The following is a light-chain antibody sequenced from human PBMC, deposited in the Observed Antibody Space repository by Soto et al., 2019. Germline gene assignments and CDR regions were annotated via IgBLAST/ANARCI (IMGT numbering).Light chain of an antibody. CDR3: RQYDSTPPT. CDR2: GAS. CDR1: QSVNSNY. V-gene: IGKV3-20*01. J-gene: IGKJ1*01. Sequence: EIVLTQSPGTLSLSPGDRATLSCRASQSVNSNYLAWYQRKPGQAPRLLIYGASNRATDIPYRFSASGSGTDFTLTSTRLEAEDFAVYYCRQYDSTPPTFGQGTKGEVK.